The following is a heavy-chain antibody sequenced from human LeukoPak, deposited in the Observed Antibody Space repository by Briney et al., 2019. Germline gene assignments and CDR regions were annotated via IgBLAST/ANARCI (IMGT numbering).Heavy chain of an antibody. V-gene: IGHV3-30*04. CDR3: ARGNSGSRNWFDP. CDR1: GFTFSSYA. D-gene: IGHD1-26*01. CDR2: ISYDGSNK. J-gene: IGHJ5*02. Sequence: GGSLRLSCAASGFTFSSYAMHWVRQAPGKGLEWVAVISYDGSNKYYADSVKGRFTISRDNSKNTLYLQMNSLRAEDTAVYYCARGNSGSRNWFDPWGQGTLVTVSS.